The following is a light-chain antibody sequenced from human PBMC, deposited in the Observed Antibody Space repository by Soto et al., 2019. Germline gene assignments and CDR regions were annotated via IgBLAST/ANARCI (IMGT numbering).Light chain of an antibody. V-gene: IGKV3-20*01. CDR1: QSVSSAY. CDR3: QQYGSSPET. CDR2: DVS. Sequence: ELVLTQSPGTRSLSPGERATLSCRASQSVSSAYLAWYQQKPGQAPRLLIYDVSSRATGIPDRFSGSGSGTDFTLTVSRLEPEDFAVYYCQQYGSSPETFGQGTKVDSK. J-gene: IGKJ1*01.